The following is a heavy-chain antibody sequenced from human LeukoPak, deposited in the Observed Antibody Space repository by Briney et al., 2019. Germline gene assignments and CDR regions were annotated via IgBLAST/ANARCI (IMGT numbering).Heavy chain of an antibody. Sequence: GGSLRLSCVASGFSFSDYVMTWVRQAPGKGLEWVSAISNWDGSSTDYADSVKGRFTISRDNSKNTVYLQMNSVRAEDTALYYCTRSVGGTPDYWGLGTLVTVSS. D-gene: IGHD1-26*01. V-gene: IGHV3-23*01. J-gene: IGHJ4*02. CDR2: ISNWDGSST. CDR3: TRSVGGTPDY. CDR1: GFSFSDYV.